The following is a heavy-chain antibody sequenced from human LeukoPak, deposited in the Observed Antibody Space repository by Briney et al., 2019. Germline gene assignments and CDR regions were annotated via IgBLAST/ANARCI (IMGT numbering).Heavy chain of an antibody. V-gene: IGHV3-66*01. CDR2: IYSGGST. J-gene: IGHJ5*02. Sequence: GGSLRLSCAASGFTFSSYWMSWVRQAPGKGLEWVSVIYSGGSTYYADSVKGRFTISRDNSKNTLYLQMNSLRAEDTAVYYCARDRYSNWFDPWGQGTLVTVSS. D-gene: IGHD1-1*01. CDR1: GFTFSSYW. CDR3: ARDRYSNWFDP.